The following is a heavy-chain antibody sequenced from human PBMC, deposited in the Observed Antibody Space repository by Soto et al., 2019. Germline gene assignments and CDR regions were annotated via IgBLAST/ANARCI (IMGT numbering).Heavy chain of an antibody. CDR1: GFTFSSYG. CDR2: IWYDGSNK. Sequence: ESVGGVVQPGRSLRLSCAASGFTFSSYGMHWVRQAPGKGLEWVAVIWYDGSNKYYADSVKGRFTISRDNSKNTLYLQMNSLRAEDTAVYYCARDRSGWYFDYWGQGTLVTVSS. V-gene: IGHV3-33*01. CDR3: ARDRSGWYFDY. D-gene: IGHD6-19*01. J-gene: IGHJ4*02.